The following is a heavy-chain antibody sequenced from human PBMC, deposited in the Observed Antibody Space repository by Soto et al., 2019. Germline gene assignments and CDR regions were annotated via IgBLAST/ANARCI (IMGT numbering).Heavy chain of an antibody. J-gene: IGHJ6*02. V-gene: IGHV1-2*04. CDR3: ARAYDYYGMDV. CDR2: INPNSGGT. Sequence: ASVKVSCKASGYTFTGYHMHWVRQAPGQGLEWMGWINPNSGGTNYAQKFQGWVTMTRDTSISAAYMELSRLRSDDTAVYYCARAYDYYGMDVWGQGTTVTVSS. D-gene: IGHD3-16*01. CDR1: GYTFTGYH.